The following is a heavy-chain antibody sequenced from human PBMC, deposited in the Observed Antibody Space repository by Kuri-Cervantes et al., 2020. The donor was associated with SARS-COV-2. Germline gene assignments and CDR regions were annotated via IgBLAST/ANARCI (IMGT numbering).Heavy chain of an antibody. CDR1: GYTFTSYY. J-gene: IGHJ2*01. Sequence: ASVKVSCKASGYTFTSYYMHWVRQAPGQGLEWMGIINPSGGSTSYAQKFQGRVTMTRDTSTSTVYMELSSLRSEDTAVYYCARDQGKTATSPYWYFDLWGRGTLVTVSS. V-gene: IGHV1-46*01. CDR3: ARDQGKTATSPYWYFDL. D-gene: IGHD1-14*01. CDR2: INPSGGST.